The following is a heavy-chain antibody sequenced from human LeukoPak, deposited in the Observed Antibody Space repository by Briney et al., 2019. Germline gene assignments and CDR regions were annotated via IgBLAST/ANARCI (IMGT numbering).Heavy chain of an antibody. CDR2: INHSGST. CDR3: ARGIGITGNWFDP. J-gene: IGHJ5*02. V-gene: IGHV4-34*01. D-gene: IGHD1-20*01. Sequence: SETLSLTRAVYGGSFSGYYWSWIRQPPGKGLEWIGEINHSGSTNYNPSLKSRVTISVDTSKNQFSLKLSSVTAADTAVYYCARGIGITGNWFDPWGQGTLVTVSS. CDR1: GGSFSGYY.